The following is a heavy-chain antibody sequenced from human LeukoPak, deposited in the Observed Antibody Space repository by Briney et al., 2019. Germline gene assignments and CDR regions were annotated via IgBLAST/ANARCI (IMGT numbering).Heavy chain of an antibody. Sequence: HPGRSLRLSCAASGFTFSSYAMHWVRQAPGKGLEWVTVISYHARDQFYADSVKGRFTVSRDNSKNTLYLQMNSLRAEDSAVYYCAAQPCSGGVCYLDYWGQGTLVTVSS. CDR2: ISYHARDQ. V-gene: IGHV3-30*04. J-gene: IGHJ4*02. CDR3: AAQPCSGGVCYLDY. CDR1: GFTFSSYA. D-gene: IGHD2-8*02.